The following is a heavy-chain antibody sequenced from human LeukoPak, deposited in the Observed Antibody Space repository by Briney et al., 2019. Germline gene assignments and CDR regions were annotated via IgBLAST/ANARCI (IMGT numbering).Heavy chain of an antibody. V-gene: IGHV4-59*08. D-gene: IGHD1-26*01. CDR3: ARHESAVGALFF. CDR1: GGTISRYY. Sequence: PSETLSLTCTVSGGTISRYYWSWIRQSPGGGLEWIGYIYLSGSTNSNPSLKSRVSISVDMSKNQFSLKLSSVTAADTAVYYCARHESAVGALFFWGQGTLVTVSS. J-gene: IGHJ4*02. CDR2: IYLSGST.